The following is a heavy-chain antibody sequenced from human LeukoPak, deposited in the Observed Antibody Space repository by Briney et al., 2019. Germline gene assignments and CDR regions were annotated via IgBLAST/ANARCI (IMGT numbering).Heavy chain of an antibody. J-gene: IGHJ3*02. V-gene: IGHV3-30-3*01. CDR2: ISYDGSNK. Sequence: GGSLRLSCAASGFTFSSYAMHWVRQAPGNGLEWVAVISYDGSNKYYADSVKGRFTISRDNSKNTLYLQMNSLRAEDTAVYYCARYYYDSSGYLSDAFDIWGQGTMVTVSS. CDR1: GFTFSSYA. D-gene: IGHD3-22*01. CDR3: ARYYYDSSGYLSDAFDI.